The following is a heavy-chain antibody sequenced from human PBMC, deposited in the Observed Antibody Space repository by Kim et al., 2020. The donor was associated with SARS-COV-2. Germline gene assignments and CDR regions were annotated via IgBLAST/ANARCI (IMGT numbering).Heavy chain of an antibody. CDR3: ARETYCSGGSCQPTHNWFDP. CDR1: GGSVSSGSYY. Sequence: SETLSLTCTVSGGSVSSGSYYWSWIRQPPGKGLEWIGYIYYSGSTNYNPSLKSRVTISVDTSKNQFSLKLSSVTAADTAVYYCARETYCSGGSCQPTHNWFDPWGQGTLVTVSS. V-gene: IGHV4-61*01. CDR2: IYYSGST. J-gene: IGHJ5*02. D-gene: IGHD2-15*01.